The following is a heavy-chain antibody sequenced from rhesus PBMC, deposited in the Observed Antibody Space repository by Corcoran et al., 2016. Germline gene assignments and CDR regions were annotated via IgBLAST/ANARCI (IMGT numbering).Heavy chain of an antibody. CDR1: GGSISSSNW. Sequence: QVQLQESGPGLVKPSETLSLTCAVSGGSISSSNWWSWIRQPPGKGLEWIGYISGSSGSTSYTPSLKSRVTISTVTSKNQFSLKLSSVTAADTAVYYCARDPTSSWSSDYWGQGVLVTVSS. V-gene: IGHV4-65*01. CDR3: ARDPTSSWSSDY. J-gene: IGHJ4*01. CDR2: ISGSSGST. D-gene: IGHD6-13*01.